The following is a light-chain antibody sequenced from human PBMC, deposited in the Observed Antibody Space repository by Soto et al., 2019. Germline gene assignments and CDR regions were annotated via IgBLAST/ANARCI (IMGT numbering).Light chain of an antibody. CDR1: SSNIGSNT. Sequence: QSALTQPPSASGTPGQRVTISCSGSSSNIGSNTVNWYQQLPGTAPKLLIYSNNQRPSGVPDRFSGSKSGTSASLAISGLQSEGETDYYCAAWDDSLNGVMFGGGSKVTVL. CDR2: SNN. V-gene: IGLV1-44*01. J-gene: IGLJ3*02. CDR3: AAWDDSLNGVM.